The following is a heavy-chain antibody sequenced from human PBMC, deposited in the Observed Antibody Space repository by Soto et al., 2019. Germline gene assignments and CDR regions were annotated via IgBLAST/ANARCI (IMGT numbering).Heavy chain of an antibody. Sequence: ASVKVSCKASGGTFSSYAISWVRQAPGQGLEWMGGIIPIFGTANYAQKFQGRVTITADESTSTAYMELSSLRSEDTAVYYCARYYHYYYGMDVWGQGTTVTVSS. J-gene: IGHJ6*02. CDR2: IIPIFGTA. CDR1: GGTFSSYA. V-gene: IGHV1-69*13. CDR3: ARYYHYYYGMDV.